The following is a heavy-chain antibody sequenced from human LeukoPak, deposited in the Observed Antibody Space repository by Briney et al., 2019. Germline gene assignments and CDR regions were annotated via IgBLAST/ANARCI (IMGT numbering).Heavy chain of an antibody. CDR2: IRHREYGGTA. CDR1: GFTFSVVA. Sequence: GRSLRLSCATSGFTFSVVAMDWIRQAPGKGLEWVGFIRHREYGGTAEYAASVNGRFAISRDDSKSIVYLQMNDLRTEDTGVYYCARERAGDVDYWGLGTLVTVSS. J-gene: IGHJ4*02. CDR3: ARERAGDVDY. V-gene: IGHV3-49*03.